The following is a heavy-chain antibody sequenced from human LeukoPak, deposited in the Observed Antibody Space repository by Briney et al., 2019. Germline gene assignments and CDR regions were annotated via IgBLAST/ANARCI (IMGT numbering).Heavy chain of an antibody. J-gene: IGHJ4*02. Sequence: SGGSLRLSCAASGFTVSSNYMSWVRQAPGKGLEWVSVIYSGGSTYYADSVKGRFTISRDNSKNTLYLQMNSLRAEDTAVYYCARDRKDPCCDDYWGQGTLVTVSS. CDR2: IYSGGST. CDR3: ARDRKDPCCDDY. D-gene: IGHD1-14*01. CDR1: GFTVSSNY. V-gene: IGHV3-66*01.